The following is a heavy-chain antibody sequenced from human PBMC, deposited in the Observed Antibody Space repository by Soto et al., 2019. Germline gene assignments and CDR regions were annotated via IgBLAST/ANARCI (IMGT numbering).Heavy chain of an antibody. J-gene: IGHJ5*02. CDR1: GFTFTSSA. Sequence: GASVKVSCKASGFTFTSSAMQWVRQARGQRLEWIGWIVVGSGNTNYAQKFQERVTITRDTSTSTVYMELSSLRSEDTAVYYCARFGCSGGSCYLFDPWGQGTLVTVSS. CDR2: IVVGSGNT. V-gene: IGHV1-58*02. CDR3: ARFGCSGGSCYLFDP. D-gene: IGHD2-15*01.